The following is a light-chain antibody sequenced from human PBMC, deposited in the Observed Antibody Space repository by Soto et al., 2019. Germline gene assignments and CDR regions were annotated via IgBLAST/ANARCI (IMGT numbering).Light chain of an antibody. CDR2: DAS. Sequence: EIVLTQSPGTLSLSPGERATLSCRASQSVSNYYLAWYQQKPGQAPRLLIYDASSRATGIPDRFSGSGSGTDFTLTINRLEPEDFAVYYCQHYGSPRTFGQGTKVDNK. CDR1: QSVSNYY. V-gene: IGKV3-20*01. J-gene: IGKJ1*01. CDR3: QHYGSPRT.